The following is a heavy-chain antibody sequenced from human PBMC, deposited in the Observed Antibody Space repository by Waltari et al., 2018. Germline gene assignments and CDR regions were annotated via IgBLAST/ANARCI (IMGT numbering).Heavy chain of an antibody. J-gene: IGHJ3*02. Sequence: QVQLQESGPGLVKPSETLSLTCAVSGYSISSGYYWGWIRQPPGKGLEWIGSIYHSGSTYYNPSLKSRVTISVDTSKNQFSLKLSSVTAADTAVYYCARQVSGAFDIWGQGTMVTVSS. V-gene: IGHV4-38-2*01. CDR3: ARQVSGAFDI. CDR2: IYHSGST. CDR1: GYSISSGYY.